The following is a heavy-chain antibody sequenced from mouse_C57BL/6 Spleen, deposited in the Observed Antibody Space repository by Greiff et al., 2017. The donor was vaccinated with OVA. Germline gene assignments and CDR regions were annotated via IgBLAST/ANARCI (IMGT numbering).Heavy chain of an antibody. CDR2: INPGSGGT. J-gene: IGHJ4*01. CDR3: ARRGTTVVATGAMDY. D-gene: IGHD1-1*01. Sequence: VQLQQPGAELVRPGTSVKVSCKASGYAFTNYLIEWVKQRPGQGLEWIGVINPGSGGTNYNEKFKGKATLTADKSSSTAYMQLSSLTSEDSAVYFCARRGTTVVATGAMDYWGQGTSVTVSS. V-gene: IGHV1-54*01. CDR1: GYAFTNYL.